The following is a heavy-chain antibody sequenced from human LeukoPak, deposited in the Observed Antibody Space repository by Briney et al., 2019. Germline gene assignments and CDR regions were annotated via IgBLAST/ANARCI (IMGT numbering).Heavy chain of an antibody. D-gene: IGHD2-2*02. CDR2: ICYSGST. Sequence: SQTLSLTCTVSGGSISSGGYYWNWIRQHPGKGLEWIGYICYSGSTCYNPSLQSRVTISVDTSKNQFSLKLRSVTAADTAVYYCASACCTTTYCYIDYWGQGTLVTVSS. J-gene: IGHJ4*02. CDR3: ASACCTTTYCYIDY. CDR1: GGSISSGGYY. V-gene: IGHV4-31*03.